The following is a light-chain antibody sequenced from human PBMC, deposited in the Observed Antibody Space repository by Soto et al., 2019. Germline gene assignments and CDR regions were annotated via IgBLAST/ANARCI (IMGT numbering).Light chain of an antibody. Sequence: QSVLTQPPAASGCPGQSVTISCTGTSSDVGGYNYVSWYQQHPGKAPKLMIYEVSERPSGVPDRFSGSKSSNTASLTVSGLQAEDEADYYCSSYAGSNNFVFGTGTKVTVL. J-gene: IGLJ1*01. CDR1: SSDVGGYNY. V-gene: IGLV2-8*01. CDR3: SSYAGSNNFV. CDR2: EVS.